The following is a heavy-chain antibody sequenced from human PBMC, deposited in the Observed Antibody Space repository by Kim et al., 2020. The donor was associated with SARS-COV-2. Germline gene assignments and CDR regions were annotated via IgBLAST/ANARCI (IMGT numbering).Heavy chain of an antibody. V-gene: IGHV4-59*01. D-gene: IGHD4-17*01. CDR1: GGSISSYY. CDR3: ATTVTPTRGFDL. Sequence: SETLSLTCTVSGGSISSYYWSWIRQPPGKGLEWIGYIYYSGSTNYNPSLKSRVTISVDTSKNQFSPKLSSVTAADTAVYYCATTVTPTRGFDLWGRGTLVTVSS. CDR2: IYYSGST. J-gene: IGHJ2*01.